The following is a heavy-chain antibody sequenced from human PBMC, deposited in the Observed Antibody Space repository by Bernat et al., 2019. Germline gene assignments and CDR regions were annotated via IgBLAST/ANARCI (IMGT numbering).Heavy chain of an antibody. Sequence: LVQSGAEVKKPGESLRISCKGSGYSFTSYWISWVRQMPGKGLEWMGRIDPSDSYTNYSPSFQGHVTISADKSISTAYLQWSSLKASDTAMYYCARHGDSYCSGGSCYSYYYYGMDVWGQGTTVTVSS. J-gene: IGHJ6*02. CDR1: GYSFTSYW. CDR3: ARHGDSYCSGGSCYSYYYYGMDV. D-gene: IGHD2-15*01. V-gene: IGHV5-10-1*03. CDR2: IDPSDSYT.